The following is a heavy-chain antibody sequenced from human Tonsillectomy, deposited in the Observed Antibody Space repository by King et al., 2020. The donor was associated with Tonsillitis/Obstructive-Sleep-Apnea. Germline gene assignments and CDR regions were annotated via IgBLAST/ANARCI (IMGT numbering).Heavy chain of an antibody. V-gene: IGHV4-34*01. Sequence: VQLQQWGAGLLKPSETLSLTCAVYGGCFSGYYWSWIRQPPGKGLEWIGEINHSGSTYYNPSLKNRVTISVDTSKNQFSLKLSSVTAADTAVYYCAGGYETIDYWGQGTLVTVSS. CDR1: GGCFSGYY. J-gene: IGHJ4*02. D-gene: IGHD5-12*01. CDR2: INHSGST. CDR3: AGGYETIDY.